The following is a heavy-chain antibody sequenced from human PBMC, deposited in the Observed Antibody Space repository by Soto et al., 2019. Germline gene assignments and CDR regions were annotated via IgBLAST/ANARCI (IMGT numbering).Heavy chain of an antibody. D-gene: IGHD3-22*01. CDR2: ISSSSSYI. Sequence: EVQLVESGGGLVKPGGSLRLSCAASGFTFSSYSMNWVRQAPGKGLEWVSSISSSSSYIYYADSVKGRFTISRDNAKNSLYLQMNSLRAEDTAVYYCARGPDSYTHYYDSAFYGYWGQGTLVTVSS. CDR1: GFTFSSYS. V-gene: IGHV3-21*01. J-gene: IGHJ4*02. CDR3: ARGPDSYTHYYDSAFYGY.